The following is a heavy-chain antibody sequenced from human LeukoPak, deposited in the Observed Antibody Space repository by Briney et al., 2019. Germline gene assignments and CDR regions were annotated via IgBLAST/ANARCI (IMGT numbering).Heavy chain of an antibody. Sequence: SQTLSLTCTVSGGSISSGGYYWSWLRQHPGKGLEWIGYIYYSGSTYYNPSLKSRVTISVDTSKNQFSLKLSSVTAADTAVYYCARGLVRGVLFDYWGQGTLVTVSS. J-gene: IGHJ4*02. CDR3: ARGLVRGVLFDY. CDR2: IYYSGST. D-gene: IGHD3-10*01. CDR1: GGSISSGGYY. V-gene: IGHV4-31*03.